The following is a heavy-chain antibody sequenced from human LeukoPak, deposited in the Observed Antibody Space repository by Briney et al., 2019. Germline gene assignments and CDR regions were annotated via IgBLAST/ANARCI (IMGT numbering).Heavy chain of an antibody. CDR3: ARSLSAYTPLAVDY. CDR1: GFTFSDHY. Sequence: GGSLRLSCAASGFTFSDHYMSWIRQAPGKGLEWVSYISSSSSNTNYADSVKGRFTISRDNAKNSLSLQMNSLRAEGTAVYYCARSLSAYTPLAVDYWGQGTLVSVSS. V-gene: IGHV3-11*03. CDR2: ISSSSSNT. J-gene: IGHJ4*02. D-gene: IGHD5-18*01.